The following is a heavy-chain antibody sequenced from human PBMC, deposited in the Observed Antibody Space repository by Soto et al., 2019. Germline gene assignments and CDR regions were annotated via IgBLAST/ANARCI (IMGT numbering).Heavy chain of an antibody. D-gene: IGHD2-15*01. Sequence: GGSLRLSCAASGFTFSSYAMGWVRQGPGKGLEWVAVVSIGGSTHYADSVRGRFTISRDNSKNTLSLQMNSLTAEDTAVYFCAKRRGAGGHFDYWGRGALVTVSS. V-gene: IGHV3-23*01. CDR2: VSIGGST. J-gene: IGHJ4*02. CDR1: GFTFSSYA. CDR3: AKRRGAGGHFDY.